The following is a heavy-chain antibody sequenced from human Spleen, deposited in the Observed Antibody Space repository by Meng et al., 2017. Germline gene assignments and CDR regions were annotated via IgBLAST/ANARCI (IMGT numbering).Heavy chain of an antibody. J-gene: IGHJ4*01. CDR1: GYTFTAYY. CDR2: INPNSGGT. V-gene: IGHV1-2*06. Sequence: QVQLVQSGADVKKPGASVKVSCKASGYTFTAYYIHWVRQAPGQGLEWMGRINPNSGGTNFAQKFQGRVIMTRDTSISTAYMELSSLGFDDTAVYYRAKALGWGSSPDYWGHGILVTVSS. CDR3: AKALGWGSSPDY. D-gene: IGHD2-21*01.